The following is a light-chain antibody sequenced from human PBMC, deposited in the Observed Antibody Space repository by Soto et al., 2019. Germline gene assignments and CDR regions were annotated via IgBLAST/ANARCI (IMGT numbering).Light chain of an antibody. CDR3: EQYNSYPRA. J-gene: IGKJ4*01. V-gene: IGKV1-5*01. Sequence: DIQMTQSPSTLSASVGDRVTITCRASQSISSWLAWYQQKPGKAPKLLIYDASSFESGVPSRFSGSGSGTEFSHTISSLQPDEVATDYCEQYNSYPRAFGGGTKVEIK. CDR1: QSISSW. CDR2: DAS.